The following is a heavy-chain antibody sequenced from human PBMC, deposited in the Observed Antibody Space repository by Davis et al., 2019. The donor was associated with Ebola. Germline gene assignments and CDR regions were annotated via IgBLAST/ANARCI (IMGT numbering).Heavy chain of an antibody. V-gene: IGHV3-23*01. Sequence: GESLKISCAASGFLFGSYAMSWVRQAPGRGLEWVSSISASGGATFYADSVKGRIVMSRDNSNDTLYLRMNNLRAEDTAIYYCAKDLTSYYGSGDFFDYWGQGILVTVSS. CDR1: GFLFGSYA. D-gene: IGHD3-10*01. CDR2: ISASGGAT. J-gene: IGHJ4*02. CDR3: AKDLTSYYGSGDFFDY.